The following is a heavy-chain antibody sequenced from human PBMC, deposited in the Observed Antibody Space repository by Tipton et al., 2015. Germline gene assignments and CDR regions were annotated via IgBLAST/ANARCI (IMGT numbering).Heavy chain of an antibody. D-gene: IGHD5-24*01. CDR1: GGSISSTNW. J-gene: IGHJ6*02. V-gene: IGHV4-4*02. Sequence: TLSLTCAVSGGSISSTNWWTWVRQPPGKGLEWIGEISQSGNTNYNPSLKSRVTISADKSKNQFSLTLKSVTAADTAVYYCARDLEHGMDVWGQGTTVTVSS. CDR2: ISQSGNT. CDR3: ARDLEHGMDV.